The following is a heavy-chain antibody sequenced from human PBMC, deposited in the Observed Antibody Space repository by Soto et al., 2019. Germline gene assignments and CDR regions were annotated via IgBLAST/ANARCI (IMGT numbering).Heavy chain of an antibody. D-gene: IGHD4-17*01. J-gene: IGHJ4*02. V-gene: IGHV4-34*01. CDR3: ARGGYGDFDY. Sequence: WETLSLTCAVYGGSFSGYYWSWIRQPPGKGLEWIGEINHSGSTNYNPSLKSRVTISVDTSKNQFSLKLSSVTAADTAVYYCARGGYGDFDYWGQGTLVTVSS. CDR1: GGSFSGYY. CDR2: INHSGST.